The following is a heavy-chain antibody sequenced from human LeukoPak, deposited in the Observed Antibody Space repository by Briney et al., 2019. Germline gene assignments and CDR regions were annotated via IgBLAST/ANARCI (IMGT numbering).Heavy chain of an antibody. CDR3: ARRRGYYDSSGYYFRLDFDY. J-gene: IGHJ4*02. D-gene: IGHD3-22*01. V-gene: IGHV4-34*01. Sequence: GSLRLSCAASGFTFDDYGMSWVRQPPGKGLEWIGEINHSGSTNYNPSLKSRVTISVDTSKNQFSLKLSSVTAADTAVYYCARRRGYYDSSGYYFRLDFDYWGQGTLVTVSS. CDR2: INHSGST. CDR1: GFTFDDYG.